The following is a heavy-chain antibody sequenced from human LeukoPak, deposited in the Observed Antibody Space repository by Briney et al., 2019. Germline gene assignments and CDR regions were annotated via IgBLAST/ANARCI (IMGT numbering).Heavy chain of an antibody. CDR1: GFIFSSYA. J-gene: IGHJ4*02. Sequence: GGSLRLSCAASGFIFSSYAMHWVRQAPGKGLEWVAVISYGGDDGSNIYYADSVKGRFTISRDNSKNTLYLQMNSLRAEDTAVYYCARSRGPNTFGGVHDYWGQGTLVTVSS. CDR3: ARSRGPNTFGGVHDY. D-gene: IGHD3-16*01. V-gene: IGHV3-30-3*01. CDR2: ISYGGDDGSNI.